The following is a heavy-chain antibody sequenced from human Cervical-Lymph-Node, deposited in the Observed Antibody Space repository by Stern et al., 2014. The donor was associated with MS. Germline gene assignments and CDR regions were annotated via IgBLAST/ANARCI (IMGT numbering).Heavy chain of an antibody. D-gene: IGHD4-23*01. CDR2: ISSGGSYI. V-gene: IGHV3-21*01. J-gene: IGHJ4*02. CDR3: ARGRGGNYRYYFDY. CDR1: GFTFSSYS. Sequence: EDQLVESGGGLVKPGGSLRLSWAASGFTFSSYSMNWVRQAPGKGLEWVASISSGGSYINYADSIKGRFTISRDNAKNSLYLQMNSLRAEDTAVYYCARGRGGNYRYYFDYWGQGTLVTVSS.